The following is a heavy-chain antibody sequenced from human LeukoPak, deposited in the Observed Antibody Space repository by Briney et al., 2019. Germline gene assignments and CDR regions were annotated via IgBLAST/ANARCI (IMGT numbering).Heavy chain of an antibody. Sequence: GRSLRLSCAASGFTFSSYGMHWVRQAPGKGLEWVAVIWYDASNKYYADSVKGRFTISRDNSKNTLYLQMNSLRAEDTAVYYCARDIRYSSGSIDYWGQGTLVTVSS. J-gene: IGHJ4*02. CDR3: ARDIRYSSGSIDY. CDR2: IWYDASNK. CDR1: GFTFSSYG. V-gene: IGHV3-33*01. D-gene: IGHD6-19*01.